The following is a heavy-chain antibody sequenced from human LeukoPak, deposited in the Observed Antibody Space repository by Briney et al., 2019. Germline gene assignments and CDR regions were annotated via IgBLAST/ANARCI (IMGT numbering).Heavy chain of an antibody. V-gene: IGHV3-74*03. CDR1: GFIFTDYW. CDR2: IRGDGRAT. J-gene: IGHJ4*02. CDR3: ARDWWYNYYGSGSYYIASHLDY. Sequence: SGGSLRLSCAASGFIFTDYWMHWVRQAPGKELVWVARIRGDGRATTYADSVKGRFTISRDNAMNTVFLQMKSLRAEDTAVYYCARDWWYNYYGSGSYYIASHLDYWGQGTLVTVSS. D-gene: IGHD3-10*01.